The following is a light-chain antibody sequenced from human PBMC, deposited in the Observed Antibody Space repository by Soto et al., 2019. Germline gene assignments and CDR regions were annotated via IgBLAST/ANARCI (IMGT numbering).Light chain of an antibody. V-gene: IGKV3-15*01. J-gene: IGKJ5*01. CDR1: QSVSSN. CDR2: GAS. CDR3: QQYNNWPHT. Sequence: EIVMTQSPVTLSVSPGERATLSCRASQSVSSNLAWYQQKPGQAPRLLLYGASTRATGIPARFSGGGSGTEFTLTVSSLQSEDFALYYCQQYNNWPHTFGQGTRLEIK.